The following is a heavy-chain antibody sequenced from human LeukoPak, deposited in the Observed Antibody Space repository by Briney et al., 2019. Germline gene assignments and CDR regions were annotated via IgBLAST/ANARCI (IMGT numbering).Heavy chain of an antibody. V-gene: IGHV3-30*02. J-gene: IGHJ3*01. D-gene: IGHD6-19*01. CDR1: GFTFSSYG. CDR2: IRYDGSNK. CDR3: AKSPRRWLVGGGAF. Sequence: GGSLRLSCAASGFTFSSYGMHWVRQAPGKGLEWVAFIRYDGSNKYYADSVKGRFTISRDNSKNTLYLQMNSLRAEDTAVYYCAKSPRRWLVGGGAFWGQGTMVTVSS.